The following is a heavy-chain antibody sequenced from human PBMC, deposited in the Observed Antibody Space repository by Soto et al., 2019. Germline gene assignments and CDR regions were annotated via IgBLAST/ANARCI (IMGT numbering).Heavy chain of an antibody. CDR1: GYSFTSLD. CDR2: MQPSTGRT. Sequence: ASVNVSCKASGYSFTSLDITWVRPTAGQGLEWTGWMQPSTGRTGYAQKFQGRVTMTRDTSINTAYMELTTLTSDDTAFYYCARGGSAGVDYWGQGTLVTVSS. V-gene: IGHV1-8*01. D-gene: IGHD6-19*01. J-gene: IGHJ4*02. CDR3: ARGGSAGVDY.